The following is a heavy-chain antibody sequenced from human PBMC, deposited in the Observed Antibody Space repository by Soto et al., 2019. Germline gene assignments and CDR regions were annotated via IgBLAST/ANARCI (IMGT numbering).Heavy chain of an antibody. CDR1: GFTFSSHA. D-gene: IGHD1-1*01. J-gene: IGHJ4*02. CDR2: ISGSGDST. Sequence: EVQLLESGGGLVQPGGSLRLSCAASGFTFSSHAMSWVRQAPGRGLDWVSLISGSGDSTYYADSVKGRFTISRDNSRSRLELQMNSRSAEDTAGYYCARGYTYHYATTGSHYFDHWGQGTLVTVSS. CDR3: ARGYTYHYATTGSHYFDH. V-gene: IGHV3-23*01.